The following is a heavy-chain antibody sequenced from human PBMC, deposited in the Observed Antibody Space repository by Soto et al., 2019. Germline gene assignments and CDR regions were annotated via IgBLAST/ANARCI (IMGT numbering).Heavy chain of an antibody. CDR1: GGSFSGYY. J-gene: IGHJ4*02. Sequence: PSETLSLTCAVYGGSFSGYYWSWIRQPPGKGLEWIGEINHSGSTNYNPSLKSRVTISVDTSKNQFSLKLSSVTAADTAVYYCGRIGFWRGYSYGLWYFDYWGQGTLVTVSS. V-gene: IGHV4-34*01. D-gene: IGHD5-18*01. CDR2: INHSGST. CDR3: GRIGFWRGYSYGLWYFDY.